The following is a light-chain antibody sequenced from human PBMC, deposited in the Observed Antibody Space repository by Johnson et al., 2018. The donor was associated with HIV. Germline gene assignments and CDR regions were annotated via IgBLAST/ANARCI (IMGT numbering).Light chain of an antibody. J-gene: IGLJ1*01. Sequence: QPVLTQPPSVSAAPGQKVTISCSGSSSNIGNNYVSWYQQLPGTAPKLLIYENNKRPSGIPDRFSGSKSGTSATLGITGLQTGDEADYYCGTWDSSLSAYNDGVGTGTKVTVL. CDR3: GTWDSSLSAYNDG. V-gene: IGLV1-51*02. CDR2: ENN. CDR1: SSNIGNNY.